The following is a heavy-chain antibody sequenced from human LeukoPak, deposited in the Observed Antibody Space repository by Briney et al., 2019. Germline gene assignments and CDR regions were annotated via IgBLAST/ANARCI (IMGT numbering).Heavy chain of an antibody. CDR2: IYTSGST. J-gene: IGHJ3*02. D-gene: IGHD3-9*01. CDR3: ARESRHYDILTGYWNDAFDI. Sequence: PSETLSLTCTVSGGSISSYYWSWIRQPAGKGLEWIGRIYTSGSTNYNPSLKSRVTMSVDTSKSQFSLKLSSVTAADTAVYYCARESRHYDILTGYWNDAFDIWGQGTMVTVSS. CDR1: GGSISSYY. V-gene: IGHV4-4*07.